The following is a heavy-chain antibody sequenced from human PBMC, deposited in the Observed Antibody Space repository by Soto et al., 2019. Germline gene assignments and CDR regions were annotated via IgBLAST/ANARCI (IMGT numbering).Heavy chain of an antibody. D-gene: IGHD3-10*01. Sequence: SETLSLTCTVSGGSISSYYRSWIRQPPGKGLEWIGYIYYSGSTNYNPSLKSRVTISVDTSKNQFSLKLSSVTAADTAVYYCARQLLWFDPWGQGTLVTVSS. CDR1: GGSISSYY. CDR2: IYYSGST. V-gene: IGHV4-59*08. J-gene: IGHJ5*02. CDR3: ARQLLWFDP.